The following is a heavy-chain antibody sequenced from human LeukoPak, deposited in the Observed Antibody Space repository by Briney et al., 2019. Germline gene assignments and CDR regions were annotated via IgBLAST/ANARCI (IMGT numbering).Heavy chain of an antibody. V-gene: IGHV1-18*01. CDR3: ARIFVYDILTGYYEDY. D-gene: IGHD3-9*01. J-gene: IGHJ4*02. Sequence: ASVKVSCKASGGTCSSYAISWVRQAPGQGLEWVGWISAYNGNTNYAQKLQGRVTMTTDTSTSTAYMELRSLRSDDTAVYYCARIFVYDILTGYYEDYWGQGTLVTVSS. CDR1: GGTCSSYA. CDR2: ISAYNGNT.